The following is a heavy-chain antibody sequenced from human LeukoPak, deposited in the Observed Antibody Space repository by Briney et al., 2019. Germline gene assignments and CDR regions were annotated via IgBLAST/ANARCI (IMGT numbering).Heavy chain of an antibody. J-gene: IGHJ4*02. Sequence: QPGGSLRLSCAASGFTFSSYGMHWVRQAPGKGLEWVAFIRYDGSNKYYADSVKGRFTISRDNSKNTLYLQMNSLRAEDTAVYYCAKDPDIVVVPAAMGFDYWGQGTLVTVSS. CDR3: AKDPDIVVVPAAMGFDY. CDR1: GFTFSSYG. V-gene: IGHV3-30*02. D-gene: IGHD2-2*01. CDR2: IRYDGSNK.